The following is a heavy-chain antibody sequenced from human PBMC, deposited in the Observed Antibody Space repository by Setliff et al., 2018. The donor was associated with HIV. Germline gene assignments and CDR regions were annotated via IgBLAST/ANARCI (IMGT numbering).Heavy chain of an antibody. D-gene: IGHD5-12*01. CDR2: IYYSGST. CDR1: GGSISSGGYY. J-gene: IGHJ4*02. CDR3: ARVQVGGYNFYFDY. V-gene: IGHV4-39*01. Sequence: SETLSLTCTVSGGSISSGGYYWSWIRQHPGKGLEWIGYIYYSGSTYYNPSLKSRVTISVDTSKNQFSLKLSSVTAADTAVYYCARVQVGGYNFYFDYWGQGTLVTVSS.